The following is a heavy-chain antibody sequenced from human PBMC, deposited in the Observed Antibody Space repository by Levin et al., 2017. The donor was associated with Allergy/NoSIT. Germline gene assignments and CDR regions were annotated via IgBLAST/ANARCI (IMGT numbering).Heavy chain of an antibody. J-gene: IGHJ4*02. CDR2: INWNGGST. V-gene: IGHV3-20*04. CDR1: GFTFDDYG. D-gene: IGHD6-19*01. Sequence: LSLTCAASGFTFDDYGMSWVRQAPGKGLEWVSGINWNGGSTGYADSVKGRFTISRDNAKNSLYLQMNSLRAEDTALYYCATRPGGGWFFDYWGQGTLVTVSS. CDR3: ATRPGGGWFFDY.